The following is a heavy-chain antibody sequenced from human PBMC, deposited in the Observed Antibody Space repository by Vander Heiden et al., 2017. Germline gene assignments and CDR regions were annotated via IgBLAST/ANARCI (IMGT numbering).Heavy chain of an antibody. D-gene: IGHD2-2*01. CDR3: ASPSAVRPAASEGWFAP. Sequence: EVQLVEPGGGPVNVGGSLRLSCAASASIFRRYSMTWVLQVPGKGLEWVASISSRDTYIYYADSVKGRFTISRDKARNSLYLEMNSLGVEDTAVYYCASPSAVRPAASEGWFAPWGQGTLVTVSS. V-gene: IGHV3-21*01. CDR1: ASIFRRYS. J-gene: IGHJ5*02. CDR2: ISSRDTYI.